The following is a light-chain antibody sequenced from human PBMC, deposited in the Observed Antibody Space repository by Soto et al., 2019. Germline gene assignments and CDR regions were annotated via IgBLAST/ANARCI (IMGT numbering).Light chain of an antibody. CDR2: GAS. J-gene: IGKJ1*01. CDR1: QGISSSY. V-gene: IGKV3-20*01. CDR3: QQYGSSLTWT. Sequence: EIVLMQSPGTLSLSPGERATLSCRASQGISSSYLAWYQQKPGQAPRLLIYGASTRATGIPDRISGSGSGTDFTLTISRLEPEDFAVYYCQQYGSSLTWTFGQGTKVDIK.